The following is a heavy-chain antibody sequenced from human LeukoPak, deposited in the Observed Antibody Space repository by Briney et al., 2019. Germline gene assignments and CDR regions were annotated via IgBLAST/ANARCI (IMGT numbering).Heavy chain of an antibody. J-gene: IGHJ6*04. CDR2: IIPIFGTT. Sequence: AASVKVSCKASGGTFSSYAISWVRRAPGQGLEWMGGIIPIFGTTNYAQKFQGRVTITADESTSTAYMELSSLRSEDTAVYYCARAMVRGDTNGVLDVWGKGTTVTVSS. D-gene: IGHD3-10*01. CDR3: ARAMVRGDTNGVLDV. V-gene: IGHV1-69*13. CDR1: GGTFSSYA.